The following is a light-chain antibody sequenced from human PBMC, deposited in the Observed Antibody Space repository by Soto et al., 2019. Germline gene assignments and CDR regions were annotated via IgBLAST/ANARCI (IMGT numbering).Light chain of an antibody. Sequence: DIQMTQSPSSLSASVGDRVTITCRASQSISSYLNWYQQKPGKAPKLLIYAASSLQSGVPSRFSGSGSGTDFTLTISSLQPEDFATYYCQQSYSTPQPFGQGTKVDIK. CDR2: AAS. CDR1: QSISSY. CDR3: QQSYSTPQP. V-gene: IGKV1-39*01. J-gene: IGKJ1*01.